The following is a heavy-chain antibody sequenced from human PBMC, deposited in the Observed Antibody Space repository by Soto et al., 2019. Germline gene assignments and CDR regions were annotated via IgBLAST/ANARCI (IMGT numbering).Heavy chain of an antibody. D-gene: IGHD1-26*01. J-gene: IGHJ6*02. CDR1: GGSFSSDSFI. CDR2: INYSGTT. Sequence: SETLSLTCSVSGGSFSSDSFIWSWVRQFPGKGLEWIGYINYSGTTYYNPSLRSRITMSVDTSKNQFSLNLSSVTAADTAVYYCARDHKWDGMDVWGQGTTVTVSS. CDR3: ARDHKWDGMDV. V-gene: IGHV4-31*03.